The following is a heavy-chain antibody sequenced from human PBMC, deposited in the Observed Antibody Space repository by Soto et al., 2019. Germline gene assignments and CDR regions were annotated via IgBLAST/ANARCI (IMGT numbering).Heavy chain of an antibody. D-gene: IGHD1-26*01. J-gene: IGHJ6*02. CDR1: GGSFSSDSFI. CDR2: INYSGTT. Sequence: SETLSLTCSVSGGSFSSDSFIWSWVRQFPGKGLEWIGYINYSGTTYYNPSLRSRITMSVDTSKNQFSLNLSSVTAADTAVYYCARDHKWDGMDVWGQGTTVTVSS. CDR3: ARDHKWDGMDV. V-gene: IGHV4-31*03.